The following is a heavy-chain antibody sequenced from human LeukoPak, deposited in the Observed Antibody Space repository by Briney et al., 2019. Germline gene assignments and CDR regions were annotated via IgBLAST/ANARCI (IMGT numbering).Heavy chain of an antibody. V-gene: IGHV3-30*18. CDR3: AKAPIVVVPAATNIYYYYGMDV. Sequence: HPGGSLRLSCAASGFTFSSYGMHWVRQAPGKGLEWVAVISYDGSNKYYADSVEGRFTISRDNSKNTLYLQMNSLRAEDTAVYYCAKAPIVVVPAATNIYYYYGMDVWGQGTTVTVSS. J-gene: IGHJ6*02. CDR1: GFTFSSYG. D-gene: IGHD2-2*01. CDR2: ISYDGSNK.